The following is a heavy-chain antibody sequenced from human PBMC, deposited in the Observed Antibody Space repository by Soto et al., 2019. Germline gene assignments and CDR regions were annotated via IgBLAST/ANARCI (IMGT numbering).Heavy chain of an antibody. V-gene: IGHV3-33*01. CDR2: VRYDGREE. J-gene: IGHJ4*02. Sequence: QVQLVESGGGVVQPGTSLRLSCAASGFTFSTYGMHWVRQAPGKGLEYVAGVRYDGREEYYVDSVRGRFTISRDNYNNMLSLQMSSLRAEDTAVYYCARRFFAAVYAAHSDHWGQGKPVTVSS. CDR3: ARRFFAAVYAAHSDH. CDR1: GFTFSTYG. D-gene: IGHD2-8*01.